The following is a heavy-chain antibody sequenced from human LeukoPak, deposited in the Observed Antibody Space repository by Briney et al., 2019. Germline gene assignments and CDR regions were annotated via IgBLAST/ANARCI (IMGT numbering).Heavy chain of an antibody. CDR1: GFIFNNYG. CDR2: IRGSDGST. J-gene: IGHJ4*02. CDR3: AKDVYGDYGGLDY. Sequence: GGSLRLSCAASGFIFNNYGLVWVRQAPGKGLEWVSSIRGSDGSTYYADSVKGRFAISRDNSKNTLYLQMNSLRAEDTAVYYCAKDVYGDYGGLDYWGQGTLVTVSS. V-gene: IGHV3-23*01. D-gene: IGHD4-17*01.